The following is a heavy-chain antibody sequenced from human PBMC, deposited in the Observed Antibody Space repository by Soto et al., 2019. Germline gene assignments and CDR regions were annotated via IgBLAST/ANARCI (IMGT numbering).Heavy chain of an antibody. CDR1: GGTFSSYA. CDR2: IIPIFGTA. V-gene: IGHV1-69*13. J-gene: IGHJ3*02. CDR3: ERVIVGATYDAFDI. D-gene: IGHD1-26*01. Sequence: SVKVSCKASGGTFSSYAISWVRQAPGQGLEWMGGIIPIFGTANYAQKFQGRVTITEDESTRTAYMELSSLRSEDTAVYYCERVIVGATYDAFDIWGQGTLVTVSS.